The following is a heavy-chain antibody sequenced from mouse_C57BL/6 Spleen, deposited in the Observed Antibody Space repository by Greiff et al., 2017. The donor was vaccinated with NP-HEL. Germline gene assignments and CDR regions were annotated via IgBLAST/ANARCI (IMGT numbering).Heavy chain of an antibody. Sequence: QVQLQQSGPELVKPGASVKISCKASGYAFSSSWMNWVKQRPGKGLEWIGRIYPGDGDTNYNGKFKGKATLTADKSSSTAYMQLSSLTSEDSAVYFCARKIITPVVATEAMDYWGQGTSVTVSS. V-gene: IGHV1-82*01. CDR2: IYPGDGDT. CDR3: ARKIITPVVATEAMDY. J-gene: IGHJ4*01. D-gene: IGHD1-1*01. CDR1: GYAFSSSW.